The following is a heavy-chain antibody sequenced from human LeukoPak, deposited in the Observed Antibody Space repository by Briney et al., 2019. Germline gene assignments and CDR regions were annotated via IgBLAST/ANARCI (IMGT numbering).Heavy chain of an antibody. Sequence: SETLSLTCTVSGGSISSGGYYWSWIRQHPGTGLEWIGYIYYSGSTYYNPSLKSRVTISVDTSKNQFSLKLSSVTAADTAVYYCARDVATGYFDYWGQGTLVTVSS. V-gene: IGHV4-31*03. CDR2: IYYSGST. CDR3: ARDVATGYFDY. CDR1: GGSISSGGYY. J-gene: IGHJ4*02. D-gene: IGHD5-12*01.